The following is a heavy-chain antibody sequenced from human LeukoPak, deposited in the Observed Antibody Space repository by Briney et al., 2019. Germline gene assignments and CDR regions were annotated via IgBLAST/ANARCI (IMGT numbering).Heavy chain of an antibody. CDR1: GFTFSSYG. CDR3: AKDSCSSTSCYSRDFDY. V-gene: IGHV3-30*02. D-gene: IGHD2-2*02. Sequence: GGSLRLSCAASGFTFSSYGMHWVCQAPGKGLEWVAFIRYDGSNKYYADSVKGRFTISRDNSKNTLYLQMNSLRAEDTAVYYCAKDSCSSTSCYSRDFDYWGQGTLVTVSS. J-gene: IGHJ4*02. CDR2: IRYDGSNK.